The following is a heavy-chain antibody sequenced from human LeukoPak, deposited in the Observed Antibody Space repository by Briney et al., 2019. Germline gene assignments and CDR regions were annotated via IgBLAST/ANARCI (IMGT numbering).Heavy chain of an antibody. CDR3: ARSGGGDCIDY. CDR1: GFTFSSYW. CDR2: INSDGSST. J-gene: IGHJ4*02. Sequence: GGSLRLSCAASGFTFSSYWMHWVRQAPGKGLVWVSRINSDGSSTSYADSVKGRFTISRDNAKNTLYLQMNSLRAEDTAVHYCARSGGGDCIDYWGQGTLVTVSS. D-gene: IGHD2-21*02. V-gene: IGHV3-74*01.